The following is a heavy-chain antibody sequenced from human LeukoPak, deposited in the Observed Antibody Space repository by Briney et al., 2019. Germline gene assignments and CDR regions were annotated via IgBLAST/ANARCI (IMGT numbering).Heavy chain of an antibody. Sequence: GGSLRLSCAASGFTFSAYWMSWVHQAPGKGLEWVASMKHDGSEKYYVDSVKGRFTISRDNAKNSLYLQMNSLRAEDTAVYYCASRAIYFDYWGQGTLVTVSS. CDR2: MKHDGSEK. D-gene: IGHD3-3*01. CDR3: ASRAIYFDY. CDR1: GFTFSAYW. V-gene: IGHV3-7*01. J-gene: IGHJ4*02.